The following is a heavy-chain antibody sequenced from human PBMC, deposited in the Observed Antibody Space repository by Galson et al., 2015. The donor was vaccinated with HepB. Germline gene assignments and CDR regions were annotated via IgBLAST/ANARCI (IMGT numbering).Heavy chain of an antibody. CDR1: GYSFTSYW. CDR3: ARHYYGSGSHIDY. CDR2: VYPSDSDT. D-gene: IGHD3-10*01. Sequence: QSGAEVKKPGESLKISCKGSGYSFTSYWIAWVRQMPGKGLEWMGIVYPSDSDTRYSPSFQGQVTISADKSINTAYLQWSSLKASDTAVYYCARHYYGSGSHIDYWGQGTLVTVSS. J-gene: IGHJ4*02. V-gene: IGHV5-51*01.